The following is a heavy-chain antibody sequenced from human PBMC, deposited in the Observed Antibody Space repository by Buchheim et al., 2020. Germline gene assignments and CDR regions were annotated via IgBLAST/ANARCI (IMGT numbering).Heavy chain of an antibody. CDR1: GFTFSRCW. Sequence: EVQLVETGGGLVQPGESLRLSCAASGFTFSRCWMYWVRQAPGKGLEWVANINQDGSEKHYVDSVKGRFTISRDNAKNSLDLQMNSLRADDTAVYYCARDESGYCISTSCYPGAFDIWGQGT. J-gene: IGHJ3*02. V-gene: IGHV3-7*01. CDR2: INQDGSEK. CDR3: ARDESGYCISTSCYPGAFDI. D-gene: IGHD2-2*01.